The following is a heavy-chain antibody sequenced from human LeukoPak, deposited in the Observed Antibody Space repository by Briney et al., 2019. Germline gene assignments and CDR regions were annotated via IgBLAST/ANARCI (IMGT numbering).Heavy chain of an antibody. J-gene: IGHJ5*02. D-gene: IGHD6-19*01. V-gene: IGHV4-59*12. CDR2: IYYSGST. CDR3: ARDQLIAVAVGWFDP. Sequence: SESLSLTCTVSGGSISSYYWSWIRQPPGKGLEWIGYIYYSGSTNYNPSLKSRVTISVDTSKNQFSLQLNSVTPEDTAVYYCARDQLIAVAVGWFDPWGQGTLVTVSS. CDR1: GGSISSYY.